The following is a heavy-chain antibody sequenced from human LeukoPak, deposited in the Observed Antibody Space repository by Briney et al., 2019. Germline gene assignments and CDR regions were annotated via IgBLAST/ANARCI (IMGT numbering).Heavy chain of an antibody. Sequence: ASVKVSCKASGYTFTSYYMHWVRQAPGQGLEWMGIINPSGGSTSYAQKFQGRVTMTRDTSTSTVYMELSSLRSEDTAVYYCARRQVPAAMATGWYFDLWGRGTLVTVSS. J-gene: IGHJ2*01. V-gene: IGHV1-46*01. CDR3: ARRQVPAAMATGWYFDL. CDR1: GYTFTSYY. D-gene: IGHD2-2*01. CDR2: INPSGGST.